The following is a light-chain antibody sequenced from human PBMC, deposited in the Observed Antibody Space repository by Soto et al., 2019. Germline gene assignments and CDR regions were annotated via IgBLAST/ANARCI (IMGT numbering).Light chain of an antibody. CDR2: GAS. V-gene: IGKV3-20*01. CDR3: QQCGSSIPHT. Sequence: EIVMTQSPGTLSLSPGERATISCRASQVIGSRYLAWYHQKSGQAPRLLIYGASSRATGIPDRFSGSGSGTGFTLTISRLEPEDFGVYYGQQCGSSIPHTFGQGTKLEIK. CDR1: QVIGSRY. J-gene: IGKJ2*01.